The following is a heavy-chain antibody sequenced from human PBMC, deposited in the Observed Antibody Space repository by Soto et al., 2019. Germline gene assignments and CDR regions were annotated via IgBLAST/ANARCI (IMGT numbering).Heavy chain of an antibody. D-gene: IGHD6-13*01. J-gene: IGHJ6*02. V-gene: IGHV5-51*01. CDR1: GYSFTSYW. CDR2: IYPGDSDT. CDR3: ARHDVGYSTQSDYYYYGMDV. Sequence: PGESLKISCKGSGYSFTSYWIGWVRQMPGKGLEWMGIIYPGDSDTRYSPSFQGQVTISADKSISTAYLQWSSLKASDTAMYYCARHDVGYSTQSDYYYYGMDVWGQGTTVTVSS.